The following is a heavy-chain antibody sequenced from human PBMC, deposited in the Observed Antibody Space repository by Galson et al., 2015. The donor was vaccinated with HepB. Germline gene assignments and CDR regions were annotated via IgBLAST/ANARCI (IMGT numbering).Heavy chain of an antibody. Sequence: SLRLSCAASGFTVSSNYMSWVRQAPGKGLECVSVIYSGGSTYYADSVKGRFTISRDNSKNTLYLQMNSLRAEDTAVYYCTRDYASSWYFNHYYGMDVWSQGTTVTVSS. D-gene: IGHD6-13*01. CDR2: IYSGGST. J-gene: IGHJ6*02. CDR1: GFTVSSNY. V-gene: IGHV3-53*05. CDR3: TRDYASSWYFNHYYGMDV.